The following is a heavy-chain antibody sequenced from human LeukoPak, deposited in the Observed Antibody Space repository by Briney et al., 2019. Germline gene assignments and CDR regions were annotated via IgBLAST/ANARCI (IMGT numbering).Heavy chain of an antibody. J-gene: IGHJ4*02. CDR3: TREAGTTPFDY. V-gene: IGHV3-33*01. Sequence: PGGSLRLSCAASGSTFSSYGMHWVRQAPGKGLEWVAVIWFDGSNNYYADSVKGRFTISRDNSKNTVCLQMNSLRVEDTAVYYCTREAGTTPFDYWGQGTLVTVSS. CDR2: IWFDGSNN. CDR1: GSTFSSYG. D-gene: IGHD1-1*01.